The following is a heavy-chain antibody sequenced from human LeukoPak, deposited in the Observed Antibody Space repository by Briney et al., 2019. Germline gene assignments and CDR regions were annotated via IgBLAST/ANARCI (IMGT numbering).Heavy chain of an antibody. CDR1: GFTFTSYG. V-gene: IGHV3-33*01. Sequence: PGRSLRLSCAASGFTFTSYGMHWVRQAPGKGLEWVAVIWYDGSNKYYPDSVKGRFTISRDDSKSTLYLQMDSLRAKDAAVYYCARDSGPLDSWGQGALVTVSS. D-gene: IGHD1-1*01. CDR2: IWYDGSNK. CDR3: ARDSGPLDS. J-gene: IGHJ4*02.